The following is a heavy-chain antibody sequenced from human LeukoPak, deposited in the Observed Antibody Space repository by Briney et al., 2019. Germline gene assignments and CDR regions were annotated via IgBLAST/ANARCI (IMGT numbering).Heavy chain of an antibody. CDR1: GGSISSSSYY. CDR2: INHSGST. Sequence: SETLSLTCTVSGGSISSSSYYWGWIRQPPGKGLEWIGEINHSGSTNYNPSLKSRVTISVDTSKNQFSLKLSSVTAADTAVYYCARVYSSSPGYYGMDVWGQGTTVTVSS. D-gene: IGHD6-13*01. V-gene: IGHV4-39*07. J-gene: IGHJ6*02. CDR3: ARVYSSSPGYYGMDV.